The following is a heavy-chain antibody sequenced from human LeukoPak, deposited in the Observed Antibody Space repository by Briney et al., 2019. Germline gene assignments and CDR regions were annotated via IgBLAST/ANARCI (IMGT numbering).Heavy chain of an antibody. V-gene: IGHV3-30*04. CDR3: AKPLSRRFLWGSGGVDY. D-gene: IGHD3-3*01. CDR2: IRYDGSNK. CDR1: GFTFSSYA. J-gene: IGHJ4*02. Sequence: PGRSLRLSCAASGFTFSSYAMRWVRQAPGKGLEGVAVIRYDGSNKYYADSVKGRFTISRDNSKNTLYLQMNSLRAEDTAVYYCAKPLSRRFLWGSGGVDYWGQGTLVTVSS.